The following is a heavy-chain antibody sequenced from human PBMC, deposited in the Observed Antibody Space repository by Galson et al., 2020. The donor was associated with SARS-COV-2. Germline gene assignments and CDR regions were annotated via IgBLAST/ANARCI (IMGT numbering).Heavy chain of an antibody. J-gene: IGHJ4*02. CDR2: IYSEGSST. Sequence: GGSLRLSCAASGFTFRSYWMHWVRQAPGKGLVWVSRIYSEGSSTSYADSVQGRFTISGDNAKNTLYLQMNSLRAEDTAVYYCARGDMGNDYFDYWGQGTLVTVSS. D-gene: IGHD7-27*01. V-gene: IGHV3-74*01. CDR3: ARGDMGNDYFDY. CDR1: GFTFRSYW.